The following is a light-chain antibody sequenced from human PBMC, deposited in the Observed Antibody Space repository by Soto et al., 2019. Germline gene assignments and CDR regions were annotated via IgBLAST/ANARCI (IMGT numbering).Light chain of an antibody. Sequence: EIVLTQSPGTLSLSPGERATLSCRARQSVSSSFLAWYQQKPGQAPRLLIYGASSRATGIPDRFSGSGSGTDFTLTISRLEPEDFAVYYCQQYDNSPLTFGQGTKVEIK. CDR3: QQYDNSPLT. J-gene: IGKJ1*01. CDR2: GAS. V-gene: IGKV3-20*01. CDR1: QSVSSSF.